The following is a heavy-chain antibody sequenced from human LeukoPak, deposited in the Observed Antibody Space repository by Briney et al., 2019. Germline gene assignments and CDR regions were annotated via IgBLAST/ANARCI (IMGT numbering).Heavy chain of an antibody. J-gene: IGHJ3*02. Sequence: GASVKVSCKASGYTFTSYAMHWVRQAPGQRLEWMGWINPNSGGTNYAQKFQGRVTMTRDTSISTAYMELSRLRSDDTAVYFCARDRVIFPHPFDIWGQGTMVTVSS. D-gene: IGHD2-15*01. CDR2: INPNSGGT. V-gene: IGHV1-2*02. CDR3: ARDRVIFPHPFDI. CDR1: GYTFTSYA.